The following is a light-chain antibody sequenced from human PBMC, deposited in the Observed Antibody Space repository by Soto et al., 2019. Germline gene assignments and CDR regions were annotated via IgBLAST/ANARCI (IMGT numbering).Light chain of an antibody. V-gene: IGLV3-1*01. Sequence: SYELTQPPSVSVSPGQTASITCSGDKLGGRFVCWYQQKPGQSPVLVMYEDTKRPSGIPERFSGSNSGNTAILTISGTLAMDETDYYCQAWDSSTAVFGTVTKLTVL. CDR2: EDT. J-gene: IGLJ1*01. CDR3: QAWDSSTAV. CDR1: KLGGRF.